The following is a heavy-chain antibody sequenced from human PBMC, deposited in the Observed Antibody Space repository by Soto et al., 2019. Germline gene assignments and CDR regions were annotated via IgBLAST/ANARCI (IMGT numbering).Heavy chain of an antibody. CDR1: GGSISSYY. Sequence: SETLSLTCTVSGGSISSYYWSWIRQPPGKGLEWIGYIYYSGSTNYNPSLKSRVIISVDTSKNQFSLKLSSVTAADTAVYYCARVDIVFVDYYYYYMDVWGKGTTVTVSS. CDR2: IYYSGST. CDR3: ARVDIVFVDYYYYYMDV. J-gene: IGHJ6*03. D-gene: IGHD2-2*03. V-gene: IGHV4-59*01.